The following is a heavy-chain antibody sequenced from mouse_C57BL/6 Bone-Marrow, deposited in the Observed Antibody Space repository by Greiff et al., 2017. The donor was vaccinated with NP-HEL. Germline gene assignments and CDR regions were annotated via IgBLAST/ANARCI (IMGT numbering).Heavy chain of an antibody. Sequence: VQLQQSVAELVRPGASVKLSCPASGFNIKNTYMHWVKQRPEQGLEWIGRMDPANGNTKYAPKFQGKATITADTSSNQAYLQLSRLTSEDTAIYYCARGYYSNYDYDYWGQGTTLTVSS. V-gene: IGHV14-3*01. CDR1: GFNIKNTY. J-gene: IGHJ2*01. CDR3: ARGYYSNYDYDY. D-gene: IGHD2-5*01. CDR2: MDPANGNT.